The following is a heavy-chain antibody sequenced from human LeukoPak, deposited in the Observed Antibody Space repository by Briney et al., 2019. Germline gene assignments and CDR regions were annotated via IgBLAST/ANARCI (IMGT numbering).Heavy chain of an antibody. Sequence: GGSLRLSCAASGFTFSSYSMNWVRQAPGKGLEWVSYISSSGSTIYYADSVKGRFTISRDNAKNSLYLQMNSLRAEDTAVYYCARAPDVLLWFGESSNFDHWGQGTLVTVSS. V-gene: IGHV3-48*04. CDR2: ISSSGSTI. CDR1: GFTFSSYS. J-gene: IGHJ4*02. CDR3: ARAPDVLLWFGESSNFDH. D-gene: IGHD3-10*01.